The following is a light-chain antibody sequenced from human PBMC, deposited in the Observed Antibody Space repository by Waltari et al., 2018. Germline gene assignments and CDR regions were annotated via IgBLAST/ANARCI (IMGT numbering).Light chain of an antibody. J-gene: IGLJ2*01. CDR1: RRDLGTYNY. Sequence: QSALTQPRSVSGPPGQSITISCTRPRRDLGTYNYVSWYQQYPGKAPKLMIYDVTKRPSGVPDRFSGSKSGNTASLTISGLQAEDEADYYCCSYAGRYSVLFGGGTKLTVL. V-gene: IGLV2-11*01. CDR2: DVT. CDR3: CSYAGRYSVL.